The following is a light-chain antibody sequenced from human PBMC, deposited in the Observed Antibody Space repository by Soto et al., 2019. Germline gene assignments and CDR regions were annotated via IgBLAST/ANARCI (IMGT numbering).Light chain of an antibody. Sequence: QSVLTQPPSASGTPGQRVTISCSGSSSNIGRDPVNWYQELPGTAPKLLIYDNNQRPSGVPDRFSGSKSGTSASLAISGLQSEDEADYFCAGWDGSLRGFVCGTGTKVTV. V-gene: IGLV1-44*01. CDR3: AGWDGSLRGFV. CDR2: DNN. J-gene: IGLJ1*01. CDR1: SSNIGRDP.